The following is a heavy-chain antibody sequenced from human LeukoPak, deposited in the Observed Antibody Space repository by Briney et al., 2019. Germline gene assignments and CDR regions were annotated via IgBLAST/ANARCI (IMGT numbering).Heavy chain of an antibody. CDR1: GYTFTGYY. CDR2: INPNSGGT. J-gene: IGHJ4*02. Sequence: GASVKVSCKASGYTFTGYYMHWVRQAPGQGLEWMGWINPNSGGTNYAQKFQGRVTMTRDTSISTAHMELSRLRSDDTAVYYCARSRYSGEPQAFDYWGQGTLVTVSS. CDR3: ARSRYSGEPQAFDY. D-gene: IGHD3-10*01. V-gene: IGHV1-2*02.